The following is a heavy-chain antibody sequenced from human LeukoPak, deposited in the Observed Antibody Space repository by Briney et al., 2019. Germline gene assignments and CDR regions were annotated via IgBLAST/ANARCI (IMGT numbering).Heavy chain of an antibody. Sequence: PGGSLRLSCAASGFTVSSNYMSWVRQAPGKGLEWVSAISGSGGSTYYADSVKGRFTVSRDNSKNTLYLQMNSLRAEDTAVYYCAKEQYYYDSSGYYYFDYWGQGTLVTVSS. J-gene: IGHJ4*02. D-gene: IGHD3-22*01. CDR2: ISGSGGST. V-gene: IGHV3-23*01. CDR3: AKEQYYYDSSGYYYFDY. CDR1: GFTVSSNY.